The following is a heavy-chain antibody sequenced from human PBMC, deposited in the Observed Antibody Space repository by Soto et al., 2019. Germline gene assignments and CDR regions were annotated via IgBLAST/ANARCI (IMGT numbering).Heavy chain of an antibody. CDR3: ARGSSYYYDSSGYPIDY. Sequence: SETLSLTCAVYGGSFSGYYWSWIRQPPGKGLEWIGEINHSGSTNYNPSLKSRVTISVDTSKNQFSPKLSSVTAADTAVYYCARGSSYYYDSSGYPIDYWGQGTLVTVSS. V-gene: IGHV4-34*01. CDR2: INHSGST. J-gene: IGHJ4*02. D-gene: IGHD3-22*01. CDR1: GGSFSGYY.